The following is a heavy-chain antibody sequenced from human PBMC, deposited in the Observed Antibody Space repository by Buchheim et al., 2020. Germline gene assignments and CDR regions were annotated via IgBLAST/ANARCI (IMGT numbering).Heavy chain of an antibody. D-gene: IGHD3-22*01. CDR1: GGSISRGDYY. CDR2: IYYSGST. Sequence: QVQLQESGPGLVKPSQTLSLTCTVSGGSISRGDYYWSWIRQPPGKGLEWIGSIYYSGSTSYNPSLTSRVTISVDTSKNQFSLKLSSVTAADTAVYYCAREYDSSGYYDYWGRGTL. V-gene: IGHV4-30-4*01. J-gene: IGHJ4*02. CDR3: AREYDSSGYYDY.